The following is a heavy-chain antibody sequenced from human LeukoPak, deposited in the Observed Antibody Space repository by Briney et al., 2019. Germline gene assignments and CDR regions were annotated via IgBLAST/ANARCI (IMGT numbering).Heavy chain of an antibody. CDR2: ISFDGSNK. D-gene: IGHD5-18*01. CDR3: ARGSGYSYSFTGRERTKSRLDY. J-gene: IGHJ4*02. CDR1: GFTFSNYG. V-gene: IGHV3-30*03. Sequence: GGSLRLSCAASGFTFSNYGMHWVRQAPGKGLEWVAVISFDGSNKYYADSVKGRFTISRDSSKNTLYLQMNSLRAADTAVYYCARGSGYSYSFTGRERTKSRLDYWGQGTLVTVSS.